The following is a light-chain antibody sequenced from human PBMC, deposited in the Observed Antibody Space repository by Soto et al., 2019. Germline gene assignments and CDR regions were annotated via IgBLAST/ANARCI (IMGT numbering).Light chain of an antibody. J-gene: IGKJ1*01. CDR1: QSISNY. V-gene: IGKV1-39*01. CDR2: AAS. CDR3: QQSYSTPRT. Sequence: DIQMTQSPSSLSASVGDRVTITCRASQSISNYLNWYQQKPGKAPKLLMYAASSLQSGVPSRFGGSGSGTEFTLTISSLQPEDFATYYCQQSYSTPRTFGQGTKVEIK.